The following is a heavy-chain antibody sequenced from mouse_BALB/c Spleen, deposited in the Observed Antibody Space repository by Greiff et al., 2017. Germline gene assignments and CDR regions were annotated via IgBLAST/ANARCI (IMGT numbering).Heavy chain of an antibody. CDR3: ARSRGPHASFDY. J-gene: IGHJ2*01. Sequence: VQLQQSGAELAKPGASVKMSCKASGYTFTSYWMHWVKQRPGQGLEWIGYINPSTGYTEYNQKFKDKATLTADKSSSTAYMQLSSLTSEDSAVYYCARSRGPHASFDYWGQGTTLTVSS. CDR1: GYTFTSYW. V-gene: IGHV1-7*01. D-gene: IGHD3-3*01. CDR2: INPSTGYT.